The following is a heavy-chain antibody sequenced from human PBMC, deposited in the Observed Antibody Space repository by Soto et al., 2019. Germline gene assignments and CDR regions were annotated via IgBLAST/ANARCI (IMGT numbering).Heavy chain of an antibody. D-gene: IGHD2-15*01. CDR3: TTGSVEGV. J-gene: IGHJ6*02. V-gene: IGHV3-15*07. CDR1: GLTISNAW. CDR2: IKTNTEGGTT. Sequence: EVQLVESGGGFIYPGGSLRLSCAASGLTISNAWMNWVRQAPGKGLEWVGRIKTNTEGGTTHYAAAVKGRFTVSRDDSKNTLYLQMTSLKTEDTAVYYCTTGSVEGVWGQGTTVTVSS.